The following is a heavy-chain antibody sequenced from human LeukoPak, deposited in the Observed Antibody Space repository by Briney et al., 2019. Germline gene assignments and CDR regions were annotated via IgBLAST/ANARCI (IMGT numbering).Heavy chain of an antibody. Sequence: GGSLRLSCAASGFTFSTFAMIWVRQPPGKGLEWVSSIFPSGGEIHSADSVRGRFTISSDNSKSTLSLQMNSLRAEDTAIYYCVKEKGGLWGFGELAYFDSWGQGTLVTVSS. J-gene: IGHJ4*02. CDR2: IFPSGGEI. D-gene: IGHD3-16*01. CDR1: GFTFSTFA. V-gene: IGHV3-23*01. CDR3: VKEKGGLWGFGELAYFDS.